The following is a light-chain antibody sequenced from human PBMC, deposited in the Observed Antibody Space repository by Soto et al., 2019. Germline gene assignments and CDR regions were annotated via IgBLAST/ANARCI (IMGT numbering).Light chain of an antibody. CDR3: QAYDDSLTAFV. V-gene: IGLV2-14*01. CDR1: SGDIGSYNR. Sequence: QSALTQPASVSGSPGQSITISCTGTSGDIGSYNRVSWYQQHPGKAPKLIIYEVTDRPSGVSNRFSGSKSGNTASLTISGLQAEDEAEYYCQAYDDSLTAFVFGGGTQLTVL. CDR2: EVT. J-gene: IGLJ3*02.